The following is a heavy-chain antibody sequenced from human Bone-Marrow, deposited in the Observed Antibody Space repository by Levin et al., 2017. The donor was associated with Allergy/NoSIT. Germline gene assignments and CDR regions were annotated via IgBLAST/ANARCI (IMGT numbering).Heavy chain of an antibody. D-gene: IGHD1-26*01. CDR3: VRDEVEAAGSYYKVRGGMDV. V-gene: IGHV4-30-4*01. J-gene: IGHJ6*01. Sequence: SETLSLTCNVSGGSISSAYYYWSWVRQPPGTGLEWIGYIFYSGNTNYNPSLKSRIDMSMDTSKNQFSLKVTSVTAADTAVYFCVRDEVEAAGSYYKVRGGMDVWGHGATVTVSS. CDR2: IFYSGNT. CDR1: GGSISSAYYY.